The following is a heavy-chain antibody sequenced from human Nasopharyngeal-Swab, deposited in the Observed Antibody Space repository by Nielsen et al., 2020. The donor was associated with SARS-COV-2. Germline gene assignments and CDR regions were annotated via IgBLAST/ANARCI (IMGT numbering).Heavy chain of an antibody. J-gene: IGHJ4*02. Sequence: GGSLRLSCAVSGFTFRAYALSWVRQAPGKGLEWVGRIKSKSDGGTTDYAAPVKGRFSISRDDSRNTIYVQMNTLQTEDTAVYYCTTDRGITERPLFDFWGQGTLVTVSS. V-gene: IGHV3-15*01. CDR3: TTDRGITERPLFDF. CDR1: GFTFRAYA. CDR2: IKSKSDGGTT. D-gene: IGHD1-14*01.